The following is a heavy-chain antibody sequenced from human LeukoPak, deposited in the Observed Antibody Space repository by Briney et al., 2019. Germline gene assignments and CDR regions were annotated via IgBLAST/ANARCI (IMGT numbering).Heavy chain of an antibody. J-gene: IGHJ4*02. D-gene: IGHD5-24*01. Sequence: SETLSLTCTVSGASISSSYSYYWGWIRQPPGKGLEWIGSIYYSGSTYYNPSLKSRVTISVDTSKNQFSLKLSSVTAADTAVYYCAAEMATNVYWGQGALVTVSS. CDR1: GASISSSYSYY. V-gene: IGHV4-39*07. CDR2: IYYSGST. CDR3: AAEMATNVY.